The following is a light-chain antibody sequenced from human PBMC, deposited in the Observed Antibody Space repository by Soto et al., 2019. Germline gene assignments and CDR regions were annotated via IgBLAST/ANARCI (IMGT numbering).Light chain of an antibody. Sequence: IQLTQSPSFLSASVGDRVTITCRASQGITNSVAWYQQKPGKAPNLLIYAAFTLQGGVPSRFSGSGSGTDFTLTISSLQPEDFANSFCQQLSSNPLTFGGGTKVEIK. CDR3: QQLSSNPLT. V-gene: IGKV1-9*01. CDR2: AAF. J-gene: IGKJ4*01. CDR1: QGITNS.